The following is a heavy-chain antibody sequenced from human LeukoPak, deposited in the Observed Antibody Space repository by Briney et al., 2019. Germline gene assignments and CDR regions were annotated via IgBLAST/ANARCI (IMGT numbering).Heavy chain of an antibody. CDR3: ASGPDSMDV. V-gene: IGHV4-31*03. CDR2: IYYSGST. J-gene: IGHJ6*03. Sequence: SETLSLTCTVSGGSISSGGYYWSWIRQHPGKGLEWLGYIYYSGSTYYNASLKSRVTLSVDTSKHQFSLTLSSVAAAATAVYSHASGPDSMDVWGKGTTVTVSS. CDR1: GGSISSGGYY.